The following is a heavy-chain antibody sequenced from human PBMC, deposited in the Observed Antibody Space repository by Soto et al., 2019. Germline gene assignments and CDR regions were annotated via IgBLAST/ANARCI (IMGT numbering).Heavy chain of an antibody. Sequence: QVQLVQSGAEVKKPGSSVKVSCKASGGTFSSYTISWVRQAPGQGLEWMGRIIPILGIANYAQKFQGRVTITADKSTSTAYMELSSLRSEDTAVYYCASKDIVVVPADYGMVVWGQGTTVTVSS. J-gene: IGHJ6*02. V-gene: IGHV1-69*02. CDR2: IIPILGIA. D-gene: IGHD2-2*01. CDR1: GGTFSSYT. CDR3: ASKDIVVVPADYGMVV.